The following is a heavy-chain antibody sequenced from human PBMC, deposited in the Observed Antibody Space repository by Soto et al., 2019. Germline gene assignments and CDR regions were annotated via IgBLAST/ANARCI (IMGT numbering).Heavy chain of an antibody. CDR2: IYYSGST. CDR1: GGSISSSSYY. V-gene: IGHV4-39*01. Sequence: PSETLSLTCSVSGGSISSSSYYWGWIRQPPGKGLEWIGSIYYSGSTYYNPSLKSRVTISVDTSKNQFSPKLSSVTAADTAVYYCARRLWFGESYYFDYWGQGTLVTVSS. CDR3: ARRLWFGESYYFDY. D-gene: IGHD3-10*01. J-gene: IGHJ4*02.